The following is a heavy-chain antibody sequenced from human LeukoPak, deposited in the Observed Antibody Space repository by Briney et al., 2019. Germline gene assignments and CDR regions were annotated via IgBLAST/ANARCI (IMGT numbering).Heavy chain of an antibody. J-gene: IGHJ4*02. D-gene: IGHD6-6*01. CDR1: GFTFSSYG. V-gene: IGHV3-33*01. Sequence: PGGSLRLSCAASGFTFSSYGMHWVRQAPGKGLEWVAVIWYDGSNKYYADSVKGRFTISRDNSKNTLYLQMNSLRAEDTAVYYCARERSIRSPFDYWGQGTLVTVSS. CDR2: IWYDGSNK. CDR3: ARERSIRSPFDY.